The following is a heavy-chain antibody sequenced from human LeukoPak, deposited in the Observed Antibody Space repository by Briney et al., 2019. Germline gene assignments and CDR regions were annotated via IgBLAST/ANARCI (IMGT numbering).Heavy chain of an antibody. CDR3: AKGLDGSGSYSPLDY. V-gene: IGHV3-74*01. Sequence: GGSLRLSCAASGFSFTSYWMHWVRQAPGKGLVWVSHINTDGSSTTYADSVKGRFSISRDNSNNTLYLPMNSLRAEDTAVYYCAKGLDGSGSYSPLDYWGQGTLVTVSS. D-gene: IGHD3-10*01. J-gene: IGHJ4*02. CDR2: INTDGSST. CDR1: GFSFTSYW.